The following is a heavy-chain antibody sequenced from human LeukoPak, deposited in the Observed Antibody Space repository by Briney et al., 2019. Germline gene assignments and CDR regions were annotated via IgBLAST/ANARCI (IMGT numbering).Heavy chain of an antibody. J-gene: IGHJ5*02. V-gene: IGHV3-21*01. CDR3: ARDLGGGWFDP. D-gene: IGHD3-10*01. Sequence: GGSLRLSCAASGFTFSNYNMNWVRQAPGKRLEWVSSISSSSTYIYYADSLKGRFTISRDNAKNSLYLQMNSPRAEDTAVYYCARDLGGGWFDPWGQGTLVTVSS. CDR2: ISSSSTYI. CDR1: GFTFSNYN.